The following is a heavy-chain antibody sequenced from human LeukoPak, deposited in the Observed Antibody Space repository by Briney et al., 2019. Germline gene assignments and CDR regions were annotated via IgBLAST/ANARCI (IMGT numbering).Heavy chain of an antibody. Sequence: ASVKVSCKASGYTFTSYGISWVRQAPGQGLEWMGWISAYNGNTNYAQKLQGRVTMTTDTSTSTAYTELRSLRSDDTAVYYCARGGGWENYYYYYGMDVWGQGTTVTVSS. J-gene: IGHJ6*02. D-gene: IGHD1-26*01. CDR3: ARGGGWENYYYYYGMDV. CDR2: ISAYNGNT. CDR1: GYTFTSYG. V-gene: IGHV1-18*01.